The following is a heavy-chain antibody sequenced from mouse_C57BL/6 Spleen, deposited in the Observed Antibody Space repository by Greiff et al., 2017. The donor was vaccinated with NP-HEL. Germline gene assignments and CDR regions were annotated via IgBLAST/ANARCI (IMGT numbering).Heavy chain of an antibody. CDR1: GYAFTNYL. CDR3: ARRGYYGSSQSYAMDY. CDR2: INPGSGGT. J-gene: IGHJ4*01. D-gene: IGHD1-1*01. V-gene: IGHV1-54*01. Sequence: QVQLQQSGAELVRPGTSVKVSCKASGYAFTNYLIEWVKQRPGQGLEWIGVINPGSGGTNYNEKFKGKATLTADKSSSTAYMQLSSLTAEDSAVYFGARRGYYGSSQSYAMDYWGQGTSVTVSS.